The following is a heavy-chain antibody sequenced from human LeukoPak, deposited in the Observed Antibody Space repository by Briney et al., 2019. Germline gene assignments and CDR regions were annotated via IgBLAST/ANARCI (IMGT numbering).Heavy chain of an antibody. CDR2: LASGASP. CDR1: GFTFSTYA. J-gene: IGHJ4*02. Sequence: PGGSLRLSCAASGFTFSTYAMSWVRQAPGKGLEWVSALASGASPSYADSVKGRFTISRDNSKNTLYLQMNSLRAEDTAVYYCAKDPSTADPFDYWGQGTLVTVSS. V-gene: IGHV3-23*01. CDR3: AKDPSTADPFDY.